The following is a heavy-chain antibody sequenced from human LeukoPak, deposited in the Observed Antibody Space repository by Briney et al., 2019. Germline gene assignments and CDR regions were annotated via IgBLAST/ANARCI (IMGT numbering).Heavy chain of an antibody. J-gene: IGHJ6*03. D-gene: IGHD6-13*01. CDR1: GGSISSHY. CDR3: ARGVAAAGGAYYYYMDV. V-gene: IGHV4-59*11. Sequence: SETLSLTCTFSGGSISSHYWSWIRQPPGKGLEGSGYIYYSGSTNYNPSLKSRVTISVDTSKNQFSLKLSSVTAADPAVYYCARGVAAAGGAYYYYMDVWGKGTTVTVSS. CDR2: IYYSGST.